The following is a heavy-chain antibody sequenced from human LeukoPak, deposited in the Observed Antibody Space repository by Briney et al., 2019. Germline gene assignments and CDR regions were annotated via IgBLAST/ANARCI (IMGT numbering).Heavy chain of an antibody. CDR3: AKERSDINDYYNFDY. CDR2: IYSGGST. V-gene: IGHV3-53*01. Sequence: PGGSLRLSCAASGFTVSSNYMSWVRQAPGKGLEWVSVIYSGGSTYYADSVKGRFTISRDNSKNTVYLQMNSLRAEDTAVYYCAKERSDINDYYNFDYWGQGTLVTVSS. CDR1: GFTVSSNY. D-gene: IGHD3-22*01. J-gene: IGHJ4*02.